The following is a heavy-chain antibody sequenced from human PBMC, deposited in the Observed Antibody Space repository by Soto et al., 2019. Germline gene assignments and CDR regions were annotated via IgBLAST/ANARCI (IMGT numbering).Heavy chain of an antibody. V-gene: IGHV2-5*02. D-gene: IGHD2-15*01. Sequence: SGPTLVNPTQTLTLTCTFSGFSLSTSGVGVGWIRQPPGKALEWLALIYWDDDKRYSTSLKSRLTITKDTSKNKVVLTKTNMEPFDTATYYFAHGHGGYCSGGSCYSGHYFDYWGQGTLVTVSS. CDR3: AHGHGGYCSGGSCYSGHYFDY. J-gene: IGHJ4*02. CDR1: GFSLSTSGVG. CDR2: IYWDDDK.